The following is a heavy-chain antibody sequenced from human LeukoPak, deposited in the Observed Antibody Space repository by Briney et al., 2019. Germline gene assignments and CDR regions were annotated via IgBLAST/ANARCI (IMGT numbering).Heavy chain of an antibody. V-gene: IGHV3-7*01. CDR3: ARGRSVAGP. CDR2: IKQDGSEK. J-gene: IGHJ5*02. CDR1: GFTFSIHW. D-gene: IGHD6-19*01. Sequence: GGSLRLSCAASGFTFSIHWMVWVRQAPGKGLEWVANIKQDGSEKYYVDSVKGRFTISRDNAKNSLYLQMNRLRVEDTAVYYCARGRSVAGPWGQGTLVTVSS.